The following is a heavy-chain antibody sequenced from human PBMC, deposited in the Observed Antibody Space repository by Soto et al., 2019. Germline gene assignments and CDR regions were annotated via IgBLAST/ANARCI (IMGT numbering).Heavy chain of an antibody. V-gene: IGHV3-9*01. CDR1: GFTFDDYA. CDR3: TKDRVALIRGWFDT. Sequence: EAQLVESGGDLVQPGTSLRLSCAASGFTFDDYAMSWVRQVPGKGLEWVSGINWNSGTKGYADSVKGRFTISRDNAKNSLYMKMSRLRADDTALYYCTKDRVALIRGWFDTWGQGIQVTVAA. D-gene: IGHD2-21*01. J-gene: IGHJ5*02. CDR2: INWNSGTK.